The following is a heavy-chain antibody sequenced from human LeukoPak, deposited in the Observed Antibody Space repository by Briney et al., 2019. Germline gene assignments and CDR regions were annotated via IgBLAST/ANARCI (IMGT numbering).Heavy chain of an antibody. CDR1: GGSFSGYY. Sequence: SETLSLTCAVYGGSFSGYYWSWIRQPPGKGREWIGEINHSGSTNYNPSLKSRVTISVDTSKNQFSLKLSSVTAAYTAVYYCARRSYGAKLRAFDIWGQGTMVTVSS. D-gene: IGHD2-15*01. J-gene: IGHJ3*02. CDR2: INHSGST. V-gene: IGHV4-34*01. CDR3: ARRSYGAKLRAFDI.